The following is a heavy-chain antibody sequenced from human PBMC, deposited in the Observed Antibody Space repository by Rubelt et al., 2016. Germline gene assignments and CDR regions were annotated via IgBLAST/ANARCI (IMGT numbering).Heavy chain of an antibody. Sequence: QVKLQESGPGLVKPSETLSLTCTVSGGSISDYHWSWIRQPPGKGLEWIGYVHYTGSTNYNPSLESRVVISVDTSKNQFSLRLSSVTAAETAIYYCAGSSQYYDNWTGVLNAFEIWGRGTMVTVSS. D-gene: IGHD3-9*01. CDR2: VHYTGST. J-gene: IGHJ3*02. CDR1: GGSISDYH. V-gene: IGHV4-59*01. CDR3: AGSSQYYDNWTGVLNAFEI.